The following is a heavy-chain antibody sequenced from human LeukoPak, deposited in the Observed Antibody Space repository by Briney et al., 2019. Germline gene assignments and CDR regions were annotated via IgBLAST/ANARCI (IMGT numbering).Heavy chain of an antibody. D-gene: IGHD3-22*01. CDR3: ARDRDYYDSSGYYRMRVYFDY. CDR1: GVSFSGYY. CDR2: INHSGST. J-gene: IGHJ4*02. V-gene: IGHV4-34*01. Sequence: SETLSLTCAVYGVSFSGYYWSWLRQPPGKGLEWIGEINHSGSTNYNPSLKSRVTISVDTSKNQFSLKLSSVTAADTAVYYCARDRDYYDSSGYYRMRVYFDYWGQGTLVTVSS.